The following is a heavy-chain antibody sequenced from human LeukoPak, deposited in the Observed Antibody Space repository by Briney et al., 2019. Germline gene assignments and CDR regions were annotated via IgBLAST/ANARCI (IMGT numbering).Heavy chain of an antibody. CDR1: GGSISTYY. CDR3: ACLTTADAFDI. Sequence: SETLSLTCTVSGGSISTYYWSWVRQPPGKGLEWIGYIYYSGSTNYNPSLKSRVTISVDTSKNQFSLKLNPVTAADTAVYYCACLTTADAFDIWGQGTMVTVSS. J-gene: IGHJ3*02. D-gene: IGHD4/OR15-4a*01. V-gene: IGHV4-59*01. CDR2: IYYSGST.